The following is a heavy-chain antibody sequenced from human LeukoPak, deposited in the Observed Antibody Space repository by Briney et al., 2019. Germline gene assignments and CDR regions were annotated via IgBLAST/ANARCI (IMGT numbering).Heavy chain of an antibody. CDR3: AREAITIFGLVRTQTTKGPHRFDP. CDR2: INPNSGGT. CDR1: GYTFTGYY. J-gene: IGHJ5*02. Sequence: ASVKVSCKASGYTFTGYYMHWVRQAPGQGLEWMGWINPNSGGTNYAQRFRGRVTMTRDMSTGTVYMELSSLTSEDTAVYYCAREAITIFGLVRTQTTKGPHRFDPWGQGTLVTVSS. V-gene: IGHV1-2*02. D-gene: IGHD3-3*01.